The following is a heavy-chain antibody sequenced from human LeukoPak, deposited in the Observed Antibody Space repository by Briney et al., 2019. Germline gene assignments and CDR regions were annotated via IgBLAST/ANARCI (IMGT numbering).Heavy chain of an antibody. V-gene: IGHV3-7*01. CDR2: IKQDGSEK. D-gene: IGHD2-2*02. CDR3: ARERGIFCSSTSCYIRYYYYMDV. CDR1: GFTFSSYW. J-gene: IGHJ6*03. Sequence: PGGSLRLSXAASGFTFSSYWMSWVRQAPGKGQEWEANIKQDGSEKYYVDSVKGRFTISRDNAKNSLYLQMNSLRAEDTAVYYCARERGIFCSSTSCYIRYYYYMDVWGKGTTVTVSS.